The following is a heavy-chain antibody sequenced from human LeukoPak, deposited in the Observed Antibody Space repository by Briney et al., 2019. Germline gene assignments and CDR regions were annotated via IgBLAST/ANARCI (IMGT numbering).Heavy chain of an antibody. CDR1: GGSISSGSYY. CDR2: IYTSGST. J-gene: IGHJ6*03. CDR3: ARDGKATVVKDYYYYYYMDV. D-gene: IGHD4-23*01. Sequence: SETLSLTCTVSGGSISSGSYYWGWIRQPAGKGLEWIGRIYTSGSTNYNPSLKSRVTISVDTSKNQFSLKLSSVTAADTAVYYCARDGKATVVKDYYYYYYMDVWGKGTTVTVSS. V-gene: IGHV4-61*02.